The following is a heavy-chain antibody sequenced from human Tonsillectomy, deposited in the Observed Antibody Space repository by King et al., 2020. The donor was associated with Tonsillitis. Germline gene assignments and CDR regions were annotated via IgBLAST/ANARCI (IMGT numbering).Heavy chain of an antibody. V-gene: IGHV4-34*01. CDR2: IDHSGST. CDR1: GGSFSGYY. J-gene: IGHJ5*02. CDR3: ARGNNRYNSYQKWFAP. Sequence: VQLQQWGAGLLKPSETLSLTCAVYGGSFSGYYWSWSRQPPGKGLEWIGQIDHSGSTNYNPSLKSRVTISLDTSKNQFFLKLTSVTAADTAVYYCARGNNRYNSYQKWFAPWGQGTLVTVSS. D-gene: IGHD1-14*01.